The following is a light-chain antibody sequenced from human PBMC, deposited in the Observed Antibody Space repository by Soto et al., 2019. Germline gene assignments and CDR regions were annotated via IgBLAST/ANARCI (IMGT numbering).Light chain of an antibody. CDR1: QSISSR. CDR3: QQYSAYPYT. V-gene: IGKV1-5*01. J-gene: IGKJ2*01. CDR2: DAS. Sequence: DIQMTQSPSTLSASLGDRVTITCRTSQSISSRLAWYQQKPGKAPKLLIYDASSLESGVPSRFSGSGSGTEFTLTISSLQPDDFATYYCQQYSAYPYTFGQGTKVDIK.